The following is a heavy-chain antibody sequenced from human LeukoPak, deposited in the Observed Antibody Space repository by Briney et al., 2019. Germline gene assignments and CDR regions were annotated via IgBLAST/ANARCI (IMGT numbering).Heavy chain of an antibody. Sequence: GGSLRLSCAASEFTFSSYAMSWVRQAPGKGLEWVSAISGSGGSTYYADSVKGRFTISRDNSKNTLYLQMNSLRAEDTAVYYCAKDRFGGWFGELDYWGQGTLVTVSS. J-gene: IGHJ4*02. D-gene: IGHD3-10*01. CDR1: EFTFSSYA. CDR2: ISGSGGST. CDR3: AKDRFGGWFGELDY. V-gene: IGHV3-23*01.